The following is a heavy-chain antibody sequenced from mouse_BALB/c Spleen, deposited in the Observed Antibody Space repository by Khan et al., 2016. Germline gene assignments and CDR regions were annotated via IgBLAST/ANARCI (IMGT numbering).Heavy chain of an antibody. CDR2: IRSKSNNYAT. V-gene: IGHV10-1*02. J-gene: IGHJ1*01. CDR1: GFTFNTYA. Sequence: EVQLVETGGGLVQPKGSLKLSCAASGFTFNTYAMNWVRQAPGKGLEWVARIRSKSNNYATYYADSVKDRFTISRDDSQSMLYLLMNNLKTEDTAMYYCVRHYYGSNWYFDVWGAGTTVTVSS. CDR3: VRHYYGSNWYFDV. D-gene: IGHD1-1*01.